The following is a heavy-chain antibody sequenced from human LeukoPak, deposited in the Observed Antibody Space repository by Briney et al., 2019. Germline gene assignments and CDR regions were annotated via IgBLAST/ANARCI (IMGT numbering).Heavy chain of an antibody. D-gene: IGHD4-17*01. J-gene: IGHJ5*02. Sequence: AASVKVSCKASGYTFTSYGISWVRQAPGQGLEWMGWISAYNGNTNYAQKLQGRVTMTTDTSTSTAYMELRSLRSDDTAVYYCARVWGIYGDPNWFDPWGQGTLVTVSS. CDR2: ISAYNGNT. V-gene: IGHV1-18*01. CDR3: ARVWGIYGDPNWFDP. CDR1: GYTFTSYG.